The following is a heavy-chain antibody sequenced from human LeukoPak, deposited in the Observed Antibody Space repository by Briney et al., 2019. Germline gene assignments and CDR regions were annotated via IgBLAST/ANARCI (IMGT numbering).Heavy chain of an antibody. CDR1: GGTFSSYA. V-gene: IGHV1-69*04. CDR3: ASRHYDFWSGYYSSGDY. D-gene: IGHD3-3*01. Sequence: GASVKVSCKASGGTFSSYAISWVRQAPGQGLEWMGRIIPILGIANYAQKFQGRVTITADKSTSTAYMELSSLRSEDTAVYYCASRHYDFWSGYYSSGDYWGQGTLVTVSS. CDR2: IIPILGIA. J-gene: IGHJ4*02.